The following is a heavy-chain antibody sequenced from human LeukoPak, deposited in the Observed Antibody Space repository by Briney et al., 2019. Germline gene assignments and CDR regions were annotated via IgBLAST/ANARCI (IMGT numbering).Heavy chain of an antibody. CDR2: IYWNDDK. D-gene: IGHD3-3*01. J-gene: IGHJ5*02. CDR1: GFSLSTNGVG. Sequence: SGLTLVKPTQTLTLTCTLSGFSLSTNGVGVGWFRQPPGKALEWLALIYWNDDKRYSPSLKSRLTITKDTSKNQVVLTMTNMDPVDTATYYCAHRPEGLRFLEWSGGWGNWFDPWGQGTLVTVSS. V-gene: IGHV2-5*01. CDR3: AHRPEGLRFLEWSGGWGNWFDP.